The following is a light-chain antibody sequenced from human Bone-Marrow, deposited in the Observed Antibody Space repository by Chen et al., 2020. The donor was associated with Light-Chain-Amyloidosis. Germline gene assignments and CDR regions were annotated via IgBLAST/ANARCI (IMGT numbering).Light chain of an antibody. Sequence: FVLTHPSSVSWAPGRTSPMAGGGNNIGSTSVHWYQQTPGQAPLLVVYDDSDRPSGIPERLSGSNSGNTATLTISRVEAGDEADYYCQVWDRSSDRPVFGGGTKLTVL. J-gene: IGLJ3*02. V-gene: IGLV3-21*02. CDR2: DDS. CDR1: NIGSTS. CDR3: QVWDRSSDRPV.